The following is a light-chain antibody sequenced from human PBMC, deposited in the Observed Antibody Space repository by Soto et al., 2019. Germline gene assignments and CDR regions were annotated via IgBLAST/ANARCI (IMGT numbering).Light chain of an antibody. CDR2: SAS. CDR3: QQSSDSSWT. Sequence: DIQMTQSPSSLSASVGDRVTITCRASQSISNYLNWYQQKPGKAPTLLIYSASTLQSGVPSRFSGSGFGKDFTLTISSLQPEDFATYYCQQSSDSSWTFGQGTKVEIK. CDR1: QSISNY. J-gene: IGKJ1*01. V-gene: IGKV1-39*01.